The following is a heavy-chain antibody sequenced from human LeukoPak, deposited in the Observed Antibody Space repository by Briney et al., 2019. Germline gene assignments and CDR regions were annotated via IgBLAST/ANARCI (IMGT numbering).Heavy chain of an antibody. Sequence: GGSLRLSCAASGFTFSSYGMHWVRQAPGKGLEWVAVIWYDGSNKYYADSVKGRFTISRDNSKNTLYLQMNSRRGEDTAVYYCATVELPDYWSQGTLVTVSS. D-gene: IGHD1-26*01. CDR2: IWYDGSNK. CDR1: GFTFSSYG. J-gene: IGHJ4*02. CDR3: ATVELPDY. V-gene: IGHV3-33*01.